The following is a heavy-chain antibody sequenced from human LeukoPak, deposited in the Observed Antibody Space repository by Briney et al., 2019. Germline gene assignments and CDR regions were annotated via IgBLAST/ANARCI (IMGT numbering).Heavy chain of an antibody. V-gene: IGHV1-18*01. CDR2: ISAYNGNT. Sequence: ASVKVSCKASGYTFTSYGISWVRQAPGQRLEWMGWISAYNGNTNYAQKLQGRVTMTTDTSTSTAYMELRSLRSDDTAVYYRAREFEENGDYNYYYYMDVWGKGTTVTVSS. J-gene: IGHJ6*03. CDR3: AREFEENGDYNYYYYMDV. D-gene: IGHD4-17*01. CDR1: GYTFTSYG.